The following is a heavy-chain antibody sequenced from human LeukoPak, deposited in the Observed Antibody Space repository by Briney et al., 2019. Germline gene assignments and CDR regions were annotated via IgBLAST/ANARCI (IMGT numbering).Heavy chain of an antibody. CDR2: IKQDGSEK. Sequence: PGGSLRLSCAASGFTFSSYWVSWVRQAPGKGLEWVANIKQDGSEKYYVDSVKGRFTISRDNAKNSLYLQMNSLRAEDTAVYYCARGGSRYYYDSSGYWLDYWGQGTLVTVSS. CDR3: ARGGSRYYYDSSGYWLDY. V-gene: IGHV3-7*01. CDR1: GFTFSSYW. J-gene: IGHJ4*02. D-gene: IGHD3-22*01.